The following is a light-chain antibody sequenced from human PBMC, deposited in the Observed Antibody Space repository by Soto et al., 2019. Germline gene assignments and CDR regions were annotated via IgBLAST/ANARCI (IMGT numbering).Light chain of an antibody. CDR2: NAS. CDR1: QSVSFY. V-gene: IGKV3-11*01. Sequence: EIVLTQSPATLSLSPGERATLSCRASQSVSFYLAWYQQKPGQAPRLLLYNASNRATGVPARFSGSGSGTDFTLTISSLESDDFAVYYCQQRFSWFTFGGVTKVEI. J-gene: IGKJ4*01. CDR3: QQRFSWFT.